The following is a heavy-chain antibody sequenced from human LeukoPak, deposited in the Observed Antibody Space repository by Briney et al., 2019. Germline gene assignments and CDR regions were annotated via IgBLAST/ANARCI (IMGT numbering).Heavy chain of an antibody. J-gene: IGHJ4*02. CDR3: ARQPSKTPSYFDC. CDR2: IRAYNGNT. CDR1: GYTFTSYG. Sequence: GASVKVSCKASGYTFTSYGISWVRQAPGQGLEGMGWIRAYNGNTNYPQKLQGRVTMTTDTSTSTAYMELRSLRSDNTAVYYCARQPSKTPSYFDCWGQGTLVTVSS. V-gene: IGHV1-18*01.